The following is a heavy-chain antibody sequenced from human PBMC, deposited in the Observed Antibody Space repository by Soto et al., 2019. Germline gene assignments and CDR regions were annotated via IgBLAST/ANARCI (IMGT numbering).Heavy chain of an antibody. CDR1: GYTFTSYD. Sequence: GASVKVSCKASGYTFTSYDINWVRQATGQGLEWMGWMNPNSGNTGYAQKFQGRVTMTRNTSISTAYMELSSLRSEDTAVYYCARGTPYSYDFWSGYYPYYYYYYMDVWGKGTTVTVSS. D-gene: IGHD3-3*01. J-gene: IGHJ6*03. CDR2: MNPNSGNT. V-gene: IGHV1-8*01. CDR3: ARGTPYSYDFWSGYYPYYYYYYMDV.